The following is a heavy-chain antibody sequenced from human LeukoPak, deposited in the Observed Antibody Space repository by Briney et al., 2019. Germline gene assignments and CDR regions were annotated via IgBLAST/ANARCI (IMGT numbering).Heavy chain of an antibody. CDR2: INPNSGGT. CDR1: GYTFTGYN. CDR3: ARSSERVSMIVVRY. J-gene: IGHJ4*02. D-gene: IGHD3-22*01. Sequence: ASVKVSCTASGYTFTGYNMHWVRLAPGQGLEWMGWINPNSGGTNYAQKFQGRVTMTRETSISTDYMELSRLRSDDTVVYSCARSSERVSMIVVRYWGQGTLVTVSS. V-gene: IGHV1-2*02.